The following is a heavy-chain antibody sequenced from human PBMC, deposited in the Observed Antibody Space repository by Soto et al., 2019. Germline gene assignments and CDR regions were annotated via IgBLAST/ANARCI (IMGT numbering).Heavy chain of an antibody. J-gene: IGHJ4*02. CDR3: ARRYYYDSSGYYYFDY. CDR1: GFIFTNFF. V-gene: IGHV1-46*03. D-gene: IGHD3-22*01. Sequence: ASVKVSCKASGFIFTNFFMHWVRQAPGQGPEWMGVINPSGTPSSIAQKFQDRFTMTRETSTGTVYMQLNSLTSEDTAMYYCARRYYYDSSGYYYFDYWGQGTLVIVSS. CDR2: INPSGTPS.